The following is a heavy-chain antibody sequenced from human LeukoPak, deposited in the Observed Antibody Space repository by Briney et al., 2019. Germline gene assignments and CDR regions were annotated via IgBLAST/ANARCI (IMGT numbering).Heavy chain of an antibody. CDR2: MNHSGST. V-gene: IGHV4-34*01. J-gene: IGHJ6*04. CDR1: GGSLSGYY. Sequence: PSETLSLACSLYGGSLSGYYWRSIRQPRGKGLEWIGEMNHSGSTNSNPSLKSRVTISVDTSKNQFSLKLSSVTAADTAVYYCARGFVSFSSYGMDVWGKGTTVTVSS. CDR3: ARGFVSFSSYGMDV. D-gene: IGHD3-16*02.